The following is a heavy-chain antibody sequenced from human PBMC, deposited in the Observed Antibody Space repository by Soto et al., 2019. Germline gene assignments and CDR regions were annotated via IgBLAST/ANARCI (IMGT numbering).Heavy chain of an antibody. J-gene: IGHJ4*02. CDR2: IYYSGST. Sequence: PSETLSLTCTVSGGSISSGDYYWSWIRQPPGKGLEWIGYIYYSGSTYYNPSLKSRVTISVDTSKNQFSLKLSSVTAADTAVYYCARVRRGDVLSSYYYDYWGQGTLVTVSS. D-gene: IGHD3-16*01. CDR1: GGSISSGDYY. CDR3: ARVRRGDVLSSYYYDY. V-gene: IGHV4-30-4*01.